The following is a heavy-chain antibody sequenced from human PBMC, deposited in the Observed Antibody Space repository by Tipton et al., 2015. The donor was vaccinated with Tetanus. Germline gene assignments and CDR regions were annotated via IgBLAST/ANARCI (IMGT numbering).Heavy chain of an antibody. J-gene: IGHJ6*02. Sequence: SLRLSCAASGFTFSSYAMSWVRQAPGKGLEWVSGISGSERISGSEGTTYYADSVKGRFTISRDNSKNTLFLQMNSLRAEDTAIYYCAKSKQLVAGMDVWGQGTTVTVSS. V-gene: IGHV3-23*01. CDR1: GFTFSSYA. D-gene: IGHD6-13*01. CDR2: ISGSERISGSEGTT. CDR3: AKSKQLVAGMDV.